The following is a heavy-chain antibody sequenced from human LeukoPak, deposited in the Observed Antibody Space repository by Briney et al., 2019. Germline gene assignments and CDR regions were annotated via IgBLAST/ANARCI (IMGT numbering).Heavy chain of an antibody. CDR2: ISDSGGST. V-gene: IGHV3-23*01. J-gene: IGHJ4*02. CDR3: AKTTYYYDSGGYCDY. Sequence: GGTLRLSCAASGFTFSSYGMSWVRQAPGKGLVWVSTISDSGGSTSYADSVKGRFTISGDNSKNTLYLQMNSLRAEDTAVYYCAKTTYYYDSGGYCDYWGQGTLVTVSS. CDR1: GFTFSSYG. D-gene: IGHD3-22*01.